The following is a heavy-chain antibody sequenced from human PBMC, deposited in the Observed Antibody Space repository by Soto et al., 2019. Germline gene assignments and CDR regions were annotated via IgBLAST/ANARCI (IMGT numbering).Heavy chain of an antibody. J-gene: IGHJ1*01. D-gene: IGHD3-16*01. CDR2: INDSGNT. V-gene: IGHV4-34*01. CDR1: GGSFRGYF. CDR3: QGGEL. Sequence: PSETLSLTCAVSGGSFRGYFWSWIRQSPAKGLEWIGEINDSGNTYYNSSCKSRLTISVDTSTSQISLRLTSVTAADSAVSYCQGGELWRQGPRVIVCS.